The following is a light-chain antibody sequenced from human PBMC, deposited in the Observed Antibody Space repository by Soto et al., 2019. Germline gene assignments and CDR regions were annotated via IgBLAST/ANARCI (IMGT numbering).Light chain of an antibody. V-gene: IGLV1-40*01. CDR1: SSNIGGGYD. CDR3: QSYDSSVSSRGGV. CDR2: GNS. Sequence: QSVLTQPPSVSGAPGQRVTISCTGSSSNIGGGYDVHWYQQLPGTAPKLLIYGNSNRPSGVPDRFSGSKSGTSASLAITGLQAEDEADYYCQSYDSSVSSRGGVFGGGTKVTVL. J-gene: IGLJ2*01.